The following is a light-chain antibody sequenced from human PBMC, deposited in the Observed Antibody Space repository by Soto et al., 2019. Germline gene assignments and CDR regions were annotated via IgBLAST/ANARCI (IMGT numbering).Light chain of an antibody. CDR1: QSISSY. CDR2: AAS. V-gene: IGKV1-39*01. CDR3: QQSCSTPDT. J-gene: IGKJ2*01. Sequence: DIQMTQSPSSLSASVGDRVTITCRASQSISSYLNWYQQKPGKAPKLLIYAASSLHSGVPSRFSGSGSGSDFTLTISRLQPADFATYYCQQSCSTPDTFGQGTKLEIK.